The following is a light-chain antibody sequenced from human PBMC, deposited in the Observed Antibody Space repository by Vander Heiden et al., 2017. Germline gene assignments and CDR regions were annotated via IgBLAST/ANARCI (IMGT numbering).Light chain of an antibody. J-gene: IGKJ3*01. CDR1: QSVSSY. Sequence: EIVLTQSPATLPLSPGERATLPRRASQSVSSYLAWYQQKPGQAPRLLIYDASNRATGIPARFSGSGSGTDFTLTISSLEPEDFAVYYCQQRSNWPRFTFGPGTKVDIK. CDR2: DAS. CDR3: QQRSNWPRFT. V-gene: IGKV3-11*01.